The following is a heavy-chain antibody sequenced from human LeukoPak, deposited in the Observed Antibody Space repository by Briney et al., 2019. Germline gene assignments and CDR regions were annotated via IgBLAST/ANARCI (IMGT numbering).Heavy chain of an antibody. Sequence: GASVKVSCKVSGYTLTELSMHWVRQAPGKGLEWMGGFDPEDGETIYAQKFQGRVTMTEDTSTDTAYMELSSLRSEDTAVYYCATGGGYSSGSYYFDYWGQGTLVTVSS. J-gene: IGHJ4*02. V-gene: IGHV1-24*01. CDR2: FDPEDGET. CDR1: GYTLTELS. D-gene: IGHD6-19*01. CDR3: ATGGGYSSGSYYFDY.